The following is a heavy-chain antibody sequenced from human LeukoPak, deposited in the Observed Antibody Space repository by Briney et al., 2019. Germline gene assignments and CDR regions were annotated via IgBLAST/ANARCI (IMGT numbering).Heavy chain of an antibody. V-gene: IGHV4-4*07. CDR3: ARDGPRGYSYGYKGYFDY. Sequence: SETLSLTCTVSGGSISSYYWSWIRQPAGKGLEWIGRIYTSGSANYNPSLKSRVTMSVDTSKNQFSLKLSSVTAADTAVYYCARDGPRGYSYGYKGYFDYWGQGTLVTVSS. D-gene: IGHD5-18*01. J-gene: IGHJ4*02. CDR2: IYTSGSA. CDR1: GGSISSYY.